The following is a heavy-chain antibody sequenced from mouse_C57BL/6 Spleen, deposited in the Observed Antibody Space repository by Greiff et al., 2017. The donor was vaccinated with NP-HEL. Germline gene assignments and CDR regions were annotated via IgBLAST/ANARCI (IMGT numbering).Heavy chain of an antibody. J-gene: IGHJ2*01. V-gene: IGHV1-69*01. CDR3: ARRLLPPCPFEY. Sequence: QVQLQQSGAELVMPGASVKLSCKASGYTFTSYWMHWVKQRPGQGLEWIGEIDPSDSYTNYNQKFKGKSTLTVDKSSSTAYMQLSSLTSEDSAVYYCARRLLPPCPFEYWGKGTTLT. CDR2: IDPSDSYT. D-gene: IGHD3-2*02. CDR1: GYTFTSYW.